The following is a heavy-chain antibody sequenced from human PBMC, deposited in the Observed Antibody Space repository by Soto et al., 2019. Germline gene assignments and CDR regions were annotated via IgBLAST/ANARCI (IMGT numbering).Heavy chain of an antibody. CDR1: GGSISGGVHS. Sequence: QVQLQESGPGLVKPSETLSLTCTVSGGSISGGVHSWIWIRQPPGKGLEWIGHIFDSGSTYYNPSLKSRLTISVDTSKNQFSLRLSSVTAAATAVYYCAREIMPLTNDWYFDLWGRGTLVTVSS. V-gene: IGHV4-30-4*01. CDR2: IFDSGST. J-gene: IGHJ2*01. CDR3: AREIMPLTNDWYFDL. D-gene: IGHD2-8*01.